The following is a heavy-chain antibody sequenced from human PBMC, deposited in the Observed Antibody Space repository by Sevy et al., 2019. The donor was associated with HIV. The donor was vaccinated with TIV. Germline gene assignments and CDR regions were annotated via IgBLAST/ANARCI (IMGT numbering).Heavy chain of an antibody. Sequence: ASVKVSCKASGLTFKSSAVQWVRQALGQRLEWIGWIVVGSGNTNYAQKFQERVTITRDMSTSTTYMELTSLRSEDTAVYYCAADNLQGYYYYYMEVWGKGTTVTVSS. CDR1: GLTFKSSA. V-gene: IGHV1-58*01. CDR3: AADNLQGYYYYYMEV. D-gene: IGHD3-16*01. CDR2: IVVGSGNT. J-gene: IGHJ6*03.